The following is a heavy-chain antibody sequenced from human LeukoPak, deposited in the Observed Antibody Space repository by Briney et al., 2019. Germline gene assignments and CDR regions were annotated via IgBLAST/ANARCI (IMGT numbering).Heavy chain of an antibody. CDR3: TRDSGAERRYFDL. V-gene: IGHV3-11*04. Sequence: GGSLRLSCAASGFTFSDYYMSWIRQAPGKGLEWVSYISSSGSTIYYADSVKGRFTISRDNAKNTLYLQMNSLRAEDTAVYYCTRDSGAERRYFDLWGRGTLVTVSS. CDR2: ISSSGSTI. J-gene: IGHJ2*01. CDR1: GFTFSDYY. D-gene: IGHD7-27*01.